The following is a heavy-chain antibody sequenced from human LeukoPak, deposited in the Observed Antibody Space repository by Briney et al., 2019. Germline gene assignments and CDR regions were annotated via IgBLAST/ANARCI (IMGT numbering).Heavy chain of an antibody. V-gene: IGHV3-23*01. Sequence: GSLRLSCAASGFTFSSYAMSWVRQAPGKGLEWVSAISGSGGSTYYADSVKGRFTISRDNSKNTLYLQMNSLRAEDTAVYYCANYPPMRSRIVDPDAFDIWGQGTMVTVSS. CDR3: ANYPPMRSRIVDPDAFDI. CDR2: ISGSGGST. D-gene: IGHD3-22*01. CDR1: GFTFSSYA. J-gene: IGHJ3*02.